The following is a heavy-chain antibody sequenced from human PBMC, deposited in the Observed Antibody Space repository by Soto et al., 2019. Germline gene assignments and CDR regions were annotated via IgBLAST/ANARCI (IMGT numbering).Heavy chain of an antibody. CDR1: GGTFSSYA. Sequence: ASVKVSCKASGGTFSSYAISWVRQAPGQGLEWMGGIIPIFGTANYAQKFQGRVTITADESTSTAYMELSSLRSEDTAVYYCARGATVVRTFDYWGQGTLVTVSS. V-gene: IGHV1-69*13. D-gene: IGHD4-17*01. CDR2: IIPIFGTA. J-gene: IGHJ4*02. CDR3: ARGATVVRTFDY.